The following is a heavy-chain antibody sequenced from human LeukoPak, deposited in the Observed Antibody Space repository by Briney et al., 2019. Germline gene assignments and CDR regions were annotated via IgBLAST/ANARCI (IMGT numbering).Heavy chain of an antibody. D-gene: IGHD3-22*01. CDR2: INHSGST. CDR3: ARGHYDSSGYYRGSPY. J-gene: IGHJ4*02. Sequence: SETLSLTCAVYGGSFSGYYWSWIRQPPGKGLEWLGEINHSGSTNYNPSLKSRVTISVDTSKNQFSLKLSSVTAADTAVYYCARGHYDSSGYYRGSPYWGQGTLVTVSS. V-gene: IGHV4-34*01. CDR1: GGSFSGYY.